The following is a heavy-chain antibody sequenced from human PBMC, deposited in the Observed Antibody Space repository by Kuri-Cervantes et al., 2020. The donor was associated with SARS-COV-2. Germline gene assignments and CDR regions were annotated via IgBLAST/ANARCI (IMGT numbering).Heavy chain of an antibody. Sequence: ESLKISCAVYGGSFSGYYWSWIRQPPGKGLEWIGEINHSGSTNYNPSLKSRVTISVDTSKNQFSLKLSSVTAADTAVYYCARVGITIFGVGPPMGYWGQGTLVTVSS. CDR2: INHSGST. V-gene: IGHV4-34*01. D-gene: IGHD3-3*01. CDR1: GGSFSGYY. J-gene: IGHJ4*02. CDR3: ARVGITIFGVGPPMGY.